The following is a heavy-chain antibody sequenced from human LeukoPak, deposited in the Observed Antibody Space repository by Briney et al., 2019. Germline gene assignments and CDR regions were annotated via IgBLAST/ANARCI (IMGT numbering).Heavy chain of an antibody. J-gene: IGHJ6*02. CDR1: GGSISSYY. CDR3: ARGIRGYSYYYYYGMDV. D-gene: IGHD5-18*01. V-gene: IGHV4-59*08. Sequence: SETLSLTCTVSGGSISSYYWSWIRQPPGKGLEWIGYIYYSGSTNYSPSLKSRVTISVDTSKNQFSLKLSSVTAADTAVYYCARGIRGYSYYYYYGMDVWGQGTTVTVSS. CDR2: IYYSGST.